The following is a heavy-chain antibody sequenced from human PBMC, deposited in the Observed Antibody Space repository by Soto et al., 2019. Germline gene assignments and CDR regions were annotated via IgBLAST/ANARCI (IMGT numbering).Heavy chain of an antibody. D-gene: IGHD6-19*01. CDR1: GYSFTSYW. J-gene: IGHJ4*02. V-gene: IGHV5-51*01. CDR3: ARHGAVAAPYFDY. CDR2: IYPGDSDT. Sequence: AESLKISCKGAGYSFTSYWIGWVRQMPGKGLEWMGIIYPGDSDTRYSPSFQGQVTISADKSISTAYLQWSSLKASDTAMYYCARHGAVAAPYFDYWGQGTLVTVSS.